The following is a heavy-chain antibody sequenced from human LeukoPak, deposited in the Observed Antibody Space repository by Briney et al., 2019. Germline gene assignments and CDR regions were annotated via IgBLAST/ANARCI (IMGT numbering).Heavy chain of an antibody. J-gene: IGHJ4*02. V-gene: IGHV3-33*01. Sequence: GGSLRLSCAASGFTFSSYGMHWVRQAPGKGLEWVAVIWYDGSNKYYADSVKGRFTISRDNSKNTLYLQMNSLRAEDTAVYYCARDPPDCYDSSGYPENWGQGTLVTVSS. CDR1: GFTFSSYG. CDR2: IWYDGSNK. CDR3: ARDPPDCYDSSGYPEN. D-gene: IGHD3-22*01.